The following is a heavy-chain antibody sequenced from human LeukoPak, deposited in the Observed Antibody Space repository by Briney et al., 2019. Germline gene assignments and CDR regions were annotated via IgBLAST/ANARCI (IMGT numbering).Heavy chain of an antibody. CDR2: INPNSGGT. Sequence: ASVKVSCKASGYTFTGYYMHWVRQAPGQGLEWMGWINPNSGGTNYAQKFQGRVTMTRDTSISTAYMELSRLRSDDTAVYYCARELVGAHGAFDFWGQGTMVTVSS. J-gene: IGHJ3*01. V-gene: IGHV1-2*02. CDR3: ARELVGAHGAFDF. CDR1: GYTFTGYY. D-gene: IGHD1-26*01.